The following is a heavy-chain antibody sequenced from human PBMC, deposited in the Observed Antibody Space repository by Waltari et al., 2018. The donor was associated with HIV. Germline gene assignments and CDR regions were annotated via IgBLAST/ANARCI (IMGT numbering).Heavy chain of an antibody. CDR3: ARGWLSRGYYL. V-gene: IGHV4-31*03. D-gene: IGHD3-22*01. J-gene: IGHJ4*02. CDR1: GCSISSSGYY. CDR2: IYYSGST. Sequence: QVQLQESGPGLVKPSQTLSLTCTVSGCSISSSGYYWSWIRQHPGKGLEWIGYIYYSGSTYYNPSLKSRLTISVDTSKNQFSLKLNSVTAADTAVYYCARGWLSRGYYLWGQGTLVTVSS.